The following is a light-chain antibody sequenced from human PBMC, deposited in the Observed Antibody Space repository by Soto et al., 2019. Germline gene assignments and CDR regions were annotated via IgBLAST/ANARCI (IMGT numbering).Light chain of an antibody. Sequence: QSVLTQPPSVSGAPGQRVTISCTGSSSNIGAGSDVHWYQQLPGTAPKLLIYGNNNRPSGVPDRFSGSKSGTSASLAITGLQPEDEADYYCQSYDSSLSGYVFGIGTKVTVL. CDR1: SSNIGAGSD. V-gene: IGLV1-40*01. CDR2: GNN. CDR3: QSYDSSLSGYV. J-gene: IGLJ1*01.